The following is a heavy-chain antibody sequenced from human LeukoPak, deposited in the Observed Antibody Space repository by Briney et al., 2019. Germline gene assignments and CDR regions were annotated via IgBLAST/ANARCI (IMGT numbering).Heavy chain of an antibody. D-gene: IGHD5-24*01. J-gene: IGHJ4*02. CDR2: TGLESVHT. CDR1: GFIFSRHA. Sequence: GGSLRLSCAASGFIFSRHAMSWVRQAPGKGLEWVSTTGLESVHTLCADSVQGRFTVSRDNYRNTLDLQMDNLKVDDTAVYYCAKGDDIGKHPTRAYYFDIWGQGTLVTVSS. V-gene: IGHV3-23*01. CDR3: AKGDDIGKHPTRAYYFDI.